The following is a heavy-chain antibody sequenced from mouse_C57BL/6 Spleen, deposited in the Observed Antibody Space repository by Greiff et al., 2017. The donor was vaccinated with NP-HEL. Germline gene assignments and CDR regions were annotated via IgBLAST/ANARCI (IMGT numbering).Heavy chain of an antibody. CDR1: GFNIKDYY. Sequence: EVMLVESGAELVKPGASVKLSCTASGFNIKDYYMHWVKQRTEQGLEWIGRIDPEDGETKYAPKFQGKATITADTSSNTAYLQLSSLASEDTAVYYCARGSYYSNYHFDYWGQGTTLTVSS. CDR3: ARGSYYSNYHFDY. CDR2: IDPEDGET. V-gene: IGHV14-2*01. D-gene: IGHD2-5*01. J-gene: IGHJ2*01.